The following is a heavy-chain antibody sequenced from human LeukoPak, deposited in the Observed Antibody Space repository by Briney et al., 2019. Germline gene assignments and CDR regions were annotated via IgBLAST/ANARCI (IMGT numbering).Heavy chain of an antibody. D-gene: IGHD3-3*01. J-gene: IGHJ3*02. V-gene: IGHV3-23*01. CDR2: ISVSGGRT. Sequence: GGSLRLSCVASGFTFSSYGMNWVRQAPGKGLVWVQEISVSGGRTYSADSVKGRFTFSRDNSKTTLYLEMNSLRVEDTAVYYCAKGDFWSGPSAFHIWGQGTMVIVSS. CDR3: AKGDFWSGPSAFHI. CDR1: GFTFSSYG.